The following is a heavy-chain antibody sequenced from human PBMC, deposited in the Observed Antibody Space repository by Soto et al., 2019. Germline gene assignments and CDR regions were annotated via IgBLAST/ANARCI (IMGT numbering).Heavy chain of an antibody. CDR3: ARHTPAISISDH. CDR1: GASITSSSYY. Sequence: PSETLSLTCTVSGASITSSSYYWGWIRQPPGKGLEWIGNIYYSGSTYYNPSLKSRVTISVDTSKNQFSLKLSSVTAADTAVYYCARHTPAISISDHWGQGALVTVSS. CDR2: IYYSGST. V-gene: IGHV4-39*01. D-gene: IGHD2-15*01. J-gene: IGHJ4*02.